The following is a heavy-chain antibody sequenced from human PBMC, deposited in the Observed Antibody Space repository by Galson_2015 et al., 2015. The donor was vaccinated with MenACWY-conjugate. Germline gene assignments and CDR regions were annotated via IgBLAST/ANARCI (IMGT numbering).Heavy chain of an antibody. V-gene: IGHV3-48*01. CDR2: ISDSSNTI. D-gene: IGHD6-13*01. CDR1: GFTFSSYS. J-gene: IGHJ1*01. CDR3: ARRDSSSWYRQYFQH. Sequence: SLRLSCAASGFTFSSYSMNWVRQAPGKGLEWVSYISDSSNTIAYADSVKGRFTISRDDAKNTLYLQMNSLRAEDTAVYYCARRDSSSWYRQYFQHWGQGTLVTVSS.